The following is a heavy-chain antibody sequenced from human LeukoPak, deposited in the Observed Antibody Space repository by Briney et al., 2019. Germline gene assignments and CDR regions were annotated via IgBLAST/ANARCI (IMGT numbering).Heavy chain of an antibody. V-gene: IGHV4-59*08. CDR1: GGSISNYC. CDR2: VYYSGTT. CDR3: ARLPRSFDSKDAFDI. D-gene: IGHD3-9*01. J-gene: IGHJ3*02. Sequence: PSETLSLTCTVSGGSISNYCWNWIRQPPGKGLEWIGYVYYSGTTNYNASLQSRVTVSVDTSKNQFSLKLRSVTAADTAVYYCARLPRSFDSKDAFDIWGQGTMVTVSS.